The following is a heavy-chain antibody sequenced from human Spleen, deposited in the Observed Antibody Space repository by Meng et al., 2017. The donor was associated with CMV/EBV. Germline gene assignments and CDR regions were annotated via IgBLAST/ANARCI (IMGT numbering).Heavy chain of an antibody. J-gene: IGHJ5*02. V-gene: IGHV4-59*01. Sequence: YCRSWSRQPPGKGLEWIGYVYHSGSTNYNPSLKSRVTISVDTSKNQFSLRLRSVTAADTAVYYCASTKISIFGVVTFETASYNWFDPWGQGTLVTVSS. CDR2: VYHSGST. CDR1: YC. D-gene: IGHD3-3*01. CDR3: ASTKISIFGVVTFETASYNWFDP.